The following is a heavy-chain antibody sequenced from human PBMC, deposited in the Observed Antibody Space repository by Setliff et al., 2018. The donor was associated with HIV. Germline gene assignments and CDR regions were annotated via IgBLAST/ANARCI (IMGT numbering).Heavy chain of an antibody. CDR2: ISYDGSNK. Sequence: GGSLRLSCAASGFTFSSYAMHWVRQAPGKGLEWVAVISYDGSNKYYADSVKGRFTISRDNSKNTLYLQMNSLRAEDTAVYYCARETRPGLTRSGFDYWGQGTLVTVSS. J-gene: IGHJ4*02. CDR1: GFTFSSYA. V-gene: IGHV3-30*01. D-gene: IGHD1-1*01. CDR3: ARETRPGLTRSGFDY.